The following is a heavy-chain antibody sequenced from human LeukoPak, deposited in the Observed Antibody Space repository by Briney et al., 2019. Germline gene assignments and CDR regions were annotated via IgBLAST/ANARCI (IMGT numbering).Heavy chain of an antibody. D-gene: IGHD2-2*02. J-gene: IGHJ3*02. V-gene: IGHV4-4*02. Sequence: LETLSLTCAVSGGSISSSNWWSWVRQPPGKGLEWIGEIYHSGSTNYNPSLKSRVTISVDKSKNQFSLKLSSVTAADTAVYYCARVRVPAAIAGAFDIWGQGTMVTVSS. CDR3: ARVRVPAAIAGAFDI. CDR1: GGSISSSNW. CDR2: IYHSGST.